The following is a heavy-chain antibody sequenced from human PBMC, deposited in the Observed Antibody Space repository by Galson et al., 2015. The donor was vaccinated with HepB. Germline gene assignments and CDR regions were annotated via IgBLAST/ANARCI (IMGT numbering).Heavy chain of an antibody. CDR1: Y. CDR3: ARGRVAPYFDY. J-gene: IGHJ4*02. Sequence: YWIGWIRQHPGKGLEWIGYIYYSGSTYYNPSLKSRVTISIDTSKSQFSLKLSSVTAADTAVYYCARGRVAPYFDYWGQGTLVTVSS. D-gene: IGHD1-26*01. V-gene: IGHV4-31*02. CDR2: IYYSGST.